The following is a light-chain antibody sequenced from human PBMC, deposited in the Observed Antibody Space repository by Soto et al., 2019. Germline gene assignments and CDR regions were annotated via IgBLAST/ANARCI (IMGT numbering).Light chain of an antibody. J-gene: IGLJ1*01. CDR2: EGT. Sequence: QSVLTQPASVSGPLGQAIVISCTGSSSDIGSYDLVSWYQQYPGKAPKVVIFEGTKRPSGVSNRCSGSKSGNTASLTISGLQTEAEADYYFCSYAGSRTYVFGAGTKVTVL. CDR3: CSYAGSRTYV. CDR1: SSDIGSYDL. V-gene: IGLV2-23*01.